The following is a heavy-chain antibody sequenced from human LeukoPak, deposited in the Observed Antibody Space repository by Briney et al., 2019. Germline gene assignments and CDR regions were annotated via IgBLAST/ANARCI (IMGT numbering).Heavy chain of an antibody. J-gene: IGHJ4*02. CDR3: AKDRDTSGWRYFDY. D-gene: IGHD6-19*01. CDR1: GFTFSNYG. CDR2: ITSDGSNT. V-gene: IGHV3-30*18. Sequence: PGGSLRLSCAASGFTFSNYGMHWVRQAPGKGLEWVAVITSDGSNTYYADSVKGRFTISRDNSKNTLYLQMHSLRTEDTALFYCAKDRDTSGWRYFDYWGQGTLVIVSS.